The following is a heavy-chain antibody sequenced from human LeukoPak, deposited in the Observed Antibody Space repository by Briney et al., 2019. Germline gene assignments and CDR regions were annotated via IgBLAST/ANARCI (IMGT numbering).Heavy chain of an antibody. J-gene: IGHJ3*02. Sequence: NASETLSLTCTVSGGSISSYYWSWIRQPPGKGLEWIGYIYYSGSTNYNPSLKSRVTISVDTSKNQFSLKLSSVTAADTAVYYCARGPSDGSGAFDIWGQGTMVTVSS. D-gene: IGHD1-26*01. CDR2: IYYSGST. CDR3: ARGPSDGSGAFDI. V-gene: IGHV4-59*01. CDR1: GGSISSYY.